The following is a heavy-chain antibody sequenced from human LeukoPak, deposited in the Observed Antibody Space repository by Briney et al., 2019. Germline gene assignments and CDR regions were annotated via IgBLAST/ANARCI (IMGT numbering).Heavy chain of an antibody. CDR3: ARVPFYYGSGSYYIDDYFDY. CDR2: IYYSGGT. Sequence: PSETLSLTCTVSGGSISNYYWSWIRQPPGKGLEWIGYIYYSGGTNYNPSLKSRVTISVDTSKNQFSLRLSSVTAADTAVYYCARVPFYYGSGSYYIDDYFDYWGQGTLVTVSS. V-gene: IGHV4-59*01. CDR1: GGSISNYY. D-gene: IGHD3-10*01. J-gene: IGHJ4*02.